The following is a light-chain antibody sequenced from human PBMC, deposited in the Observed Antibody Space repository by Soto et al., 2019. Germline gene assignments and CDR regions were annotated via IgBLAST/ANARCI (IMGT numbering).Light chain of an antibody. CDR3: QQLNSYPQT. CDR1: QDISSY. J-gene: IGKJ1*01. V-gene: IGKV1-9*01. Sequence: DIQLTQSPSFLSASIGDRVTITCRVSQDISSYLAWYQQKPGKAPKLLIYAASTLQSGVPSRFSGSGSGTEFTLTISSLQPEDFATYYCQQLNSYPQTFGQGTKVEIK. CDR2: AAS.